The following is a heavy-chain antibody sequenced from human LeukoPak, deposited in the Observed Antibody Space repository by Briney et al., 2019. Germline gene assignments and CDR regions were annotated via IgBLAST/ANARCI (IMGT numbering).Heavy chain of an antibody. CDR3: ARDPAGYSSTYLDY. CDR1: GGSISSYY. V-gene: IGHV4-59*01. CDR2: IYYSGST. J-gene: IGHJ4*02. Sequence: TSETLSLTCTVSGGSISSYYWSWIRQPPGKGLEWIGYIYYSGSTNYNPSLKSRVTISVDTSKNQFSLKLSSVTAADTAMYYCARDPAGYSSTYLDYWGQGTLVTVSS. D-gene: IGHD6-13*01.